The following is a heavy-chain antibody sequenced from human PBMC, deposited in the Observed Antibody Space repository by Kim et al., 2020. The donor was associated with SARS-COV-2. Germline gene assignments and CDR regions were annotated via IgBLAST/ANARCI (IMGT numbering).Heavy chain of an antibody. CDR3: ARTYWKLDRFEY. J-gene: IGHJ4*02. Sequence: SYPDSVKGRFTISRDNAKNSRSLQMNSLRAEDTAVYYCARTYWKLDRFEYWGQGTLVTVSS. D-gene: IGHD2-15*01. V-gene: IGHV3-48*03.